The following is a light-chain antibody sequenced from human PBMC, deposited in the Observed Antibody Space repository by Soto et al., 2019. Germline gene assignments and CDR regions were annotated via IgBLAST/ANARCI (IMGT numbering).Light chain of an antibody. CDR2: DVS. CDR1: SSDVGGYNS. V-gene: IGLV2-14*01. CDR3: SSYTRSSTLV. J-gene: IGLJ1*01. Sequence: QSALTQPASVSGSPGQSITISCTGTSSDVGGYNSVSWYQQHPGKAPKLMIYDVSNRPSGVSNRFSGSKSGNTASLTISGLQAEDEADYYCSSYTRSSTLVFGTGTKVTVL.